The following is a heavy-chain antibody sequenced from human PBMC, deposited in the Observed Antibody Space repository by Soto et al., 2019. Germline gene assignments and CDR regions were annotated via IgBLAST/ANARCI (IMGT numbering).Heavy chain of an antibody. CDR2: IYYSGST. CDR3: ASYGSGSITPYYYYMDV. J-gene: IGHJ6*03. D-gene: IGHD3-10*01. Sequence: SETLSLTCTVSGGSISSYYWRWIRQPPGKGLEWIGYIYYSGSTNYNPSLKSRVTISVDTSKNQFSLKLSSVTAADTAVYYCASYGSGSITPYYYYMDVWGKGTTVTVSS. CDR1: GGSISSYY. V-gene: IGHV4-59*01.